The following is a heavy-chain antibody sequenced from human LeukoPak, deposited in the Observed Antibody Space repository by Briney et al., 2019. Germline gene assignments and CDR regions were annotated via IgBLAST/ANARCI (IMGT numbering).Heavy chain of an antibody. D-gene: IGHD3-22*01. V-gene: IGHV3-30*18. CDR2: ISYDGSNK. CDR1: GFTFSSYG. CDR3: AKDGQWLLFDY. Sequence: PGRSLRLSCAASGFTFSSYGMHWVRQAPGKGLEWVAVISYDGSNKYYADSVKGRFTISRDNSKNTLYLQMNSLRAEDTAVYYCAKDGQWLLFDYWGQGTLVTVSS. J-gene: IGHJ4*02.